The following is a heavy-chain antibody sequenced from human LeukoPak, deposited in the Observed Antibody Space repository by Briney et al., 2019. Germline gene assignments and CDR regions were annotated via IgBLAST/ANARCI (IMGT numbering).Heavy chain of an antibody. CDR2: MSSDGSNK. CDR3: AKENSLHAFDI. V-gene: IGHV3-30-3*01. Sequence: PGGSLRLSCAASGFTFSSYAMHWVRQAPGKGLEWVAVMSSDGSNKYYADSVKGRFTISRDNSKNTLYLQMKSLRAEDTAVYCCAKENSLHAFDIWGQGTMVTVSS. D-gene: IGHD4-23*01. CDR1: GFTFSSYA. J-gene: IGHJ3*02.